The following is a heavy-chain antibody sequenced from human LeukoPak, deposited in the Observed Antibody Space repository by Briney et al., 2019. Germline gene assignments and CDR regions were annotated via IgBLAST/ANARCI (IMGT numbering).Heavy chain of an antibody. CDR3: ARHGTTVTTLYYYYYGMDV. D-gene: IGHD4-11*01. CDR2: ISSSSSYI. J-gene: IGHJ6*02. V-gene: IGHV3-21*01. Sequence: PGGSLRLSCAASGFTFSSYSMNWVRQAPGKGLEWVSSISSSSSYIYYADSVKGRFTISRDNAKNSLYLQMNSLRAEDTAVYYCARHGTTVTTLYYYYYGMDVWGQGTTVTVSS. CDR1: GFTFSSYS.